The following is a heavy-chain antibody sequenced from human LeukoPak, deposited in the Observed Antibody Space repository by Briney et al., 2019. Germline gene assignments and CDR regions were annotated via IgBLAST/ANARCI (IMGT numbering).Heavy chain of an antibody. V-gene: IGHV3-11*01. CDR1: GFTFSDYY. CDR2: ISSSGSTI. J-gene: IGHJ4*02. Sequence: GGSLRLSCAASGFTFSDYYMSWIRQAPGKGLEWVSYISSSGSTIYYANSVKGRFTISRDNAKNSLYLQMNSLRAEDTAVYYCARGNYYDSSGYQTNWGQGTLVTVSS. CDR3: ARGNYYDSSGYQTN. D-gene: IGHD3-22*01.